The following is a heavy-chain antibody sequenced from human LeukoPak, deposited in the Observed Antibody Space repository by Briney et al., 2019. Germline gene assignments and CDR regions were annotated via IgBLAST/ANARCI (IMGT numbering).Heavy chain of an antibody. CDR1: GFTFSSYG. D-gene: IGHD4-17*01. CDR2: IRYDGSNK. CDR3: VKEYGDYPNNWFDP. J-gene: IGHJ5*02. Sequence: GGSLRLSCAASGFTFSSYGMHWVRQAPGKGLEWVAFIRYDGSNKYYADSVKGRFTVSRDNSKNTLYLQMNSLRAEDTAIYYCVKEYGDYPNNWFDPWGQGTLVTVSS. V-gene: IGHV3-30*02.